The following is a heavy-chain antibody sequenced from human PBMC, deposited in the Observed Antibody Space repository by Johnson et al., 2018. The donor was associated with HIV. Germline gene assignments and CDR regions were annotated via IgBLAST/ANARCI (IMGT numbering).Heavy chain of an antibody. CDR2: ISGGAGST. CDR1: GFTFSTYA. J-gene: IGHJ3*02. D-gene: IGHD1-14*01. V-gene: IGHV3-23*04. CDR3: APENGRNAFDI. Sequence: EQLVESGGGLVQPGGSLRLSCAASGFTFSTYAMNWVRQAPGKGLEWVSGISGGAGSTYYADAVKGRFTSSSDNSNNTLSLHMSSLRAEDTAVYYCAPENGRNAFDIWGQGTMVAVSS.